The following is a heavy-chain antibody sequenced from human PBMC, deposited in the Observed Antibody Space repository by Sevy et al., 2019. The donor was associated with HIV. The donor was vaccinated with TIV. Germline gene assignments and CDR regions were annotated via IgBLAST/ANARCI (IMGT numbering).Heavy chain of an antibody. J-gene: IGHJ4*02. CDR2: IKTKTYSGTT. V-gene: IGHV3-49*03. Sequence: GGSLRLSCTASGFTFGDYAMSWFRQAPGKGLEWVGFIKTKTYSGTTEYAASVKGTFIISRDDSKNIAYLQMNSLKTEDTAVYYCTRDLYGSGWFYFDDWGQGTLVTVSS. D-gene: IGHD6-19*01. CDR3: TRDLYGSGWFYFDD. CDR1: GFTFGDYA.